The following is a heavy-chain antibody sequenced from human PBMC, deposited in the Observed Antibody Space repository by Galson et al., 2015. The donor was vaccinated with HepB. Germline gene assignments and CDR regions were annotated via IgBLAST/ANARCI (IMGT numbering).Heavy chain of an antibody. D-gene: IGHD5-12*01. CDR3: ARDSRNRIYSGYDWYYYYYGMDV. CDR2: IYSGGST. CDR1: GFTVSSNY. J-gene: IGHJ6*02. V-gene: IGHV3-53*01. Sequence: SLRLSCAASGFTVSSNYMSWVRQAPGKGLEWVSVIYSGGSTYYADSVKGRFTISRDNSKNTLYLQMNSLRAEDTAVYYCARDSRNRIYSGYDWYYYYYGMDVWGQGTTVTVSS.